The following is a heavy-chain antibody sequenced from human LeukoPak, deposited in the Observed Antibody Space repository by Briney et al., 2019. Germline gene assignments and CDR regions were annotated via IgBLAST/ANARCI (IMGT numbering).Heavy chain of an antibody. Sequence: SVKVSCKASGGTLSTHAVSWVRQAPGQGLEWMGGIILISPTANYAQKFQDRVTIIMDQYTTYMELSSLRSDDTAVYYCATGRVSDTTLVSWFDTWGQGTLVTVSS. D-gene: IGHD5-18*01. CDR3: ATGRVSDTTLVSWFDT. J-gene: IGHJ5*02. V-gene: IGHV1-69*05. CDR2: IILISPTA. CDR1: GGTLSTHA.